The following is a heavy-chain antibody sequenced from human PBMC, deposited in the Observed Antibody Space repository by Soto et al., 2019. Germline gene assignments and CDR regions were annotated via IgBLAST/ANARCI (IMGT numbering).Heavy chain of an antibody. CDR3: ARAWYSSSWYGYYYGMDV. Sequence: QVQLVQSGAEVKKPGASVKVSCKASSYTFTSYGISWVRQAPGQGLEWMGWISAYNGNTNYAQKLQGRVTMTTDTSTSTAYMELMSLRSDDTAVYYCARAWYSSSWYGYYYGMDVWGQGTTVTVSS. V-gene: IGHV1-18*01. CDR2: ISAYNGNT. D-gene: IGHD6-13*01. CDR1: SYTFTSYG. J-gene: IGHJ6*02.